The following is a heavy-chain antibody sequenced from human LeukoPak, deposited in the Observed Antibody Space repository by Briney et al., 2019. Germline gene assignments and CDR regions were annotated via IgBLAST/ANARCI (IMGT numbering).Heavy chain of an antibody. CDR1: GFTFSSYW. D-gene: IGHD5-12*01. V-gene: IGHV3-74*01. CDR2: INSDGSST. Sequence: PGGSLRLSCAASGFTFSSYWMHWVRQAPGKGLVWVSRINSDGSSTNYADSVEGRFTISRDNAKNTLYLQMNSLRAEDTAVYYCARDRGYPRRFDFWGQGAQVTVSS. CDR3: ARDRGYPRRFDF. J-gene: IGHJ4*02.